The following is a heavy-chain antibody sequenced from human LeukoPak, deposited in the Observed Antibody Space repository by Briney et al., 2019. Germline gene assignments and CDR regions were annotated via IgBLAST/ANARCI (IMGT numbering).Heavy chain of an antibody. D-gene: IGHD4-17*01. CDR3: ARSGYDYGDYRDY. V-gene: IGHV1-69*01. Sequence: ASVKVSCKASGGTFSSYAISWVRQAPGQGLEWMGGIIPIFSTANYAQKFQGRVTITADESTSTAYMELSSLRSEDTAVYYCARSGYDYGDYRDYWGQGTLVTVSS. CDR1: GGTFSSYA. J-gene: IGHJ4*02. CDR2: IIPIFSTA.